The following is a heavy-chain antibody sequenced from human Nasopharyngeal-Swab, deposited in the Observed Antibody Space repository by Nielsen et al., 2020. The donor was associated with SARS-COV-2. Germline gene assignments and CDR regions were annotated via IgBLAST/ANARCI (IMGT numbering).Heavy chain of an antibody. CDR2: INHSGST. D-gene: IGHD4-17*01. V-gene: IGHV4-34*01. J-gene: IGHJ4*02. CDR1: GGSFSGCY. Sequence: SETLSLTCAVYGGSFSGCYWSWIRQPPGKGLEWIGEINHSGSTNYNPSLKSRVTISVDTSKNQLSLKLSSVTAADTAVYYCARAPLRGVDYWGQGTLVTVSS. CDR3: ARAPLRGVDY.